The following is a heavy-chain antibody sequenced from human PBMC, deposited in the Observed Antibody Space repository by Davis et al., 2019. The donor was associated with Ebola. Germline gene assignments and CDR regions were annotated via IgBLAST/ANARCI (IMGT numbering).Heavy chain of an antibody. CDR1: GFTVSSNY. CDR2: IDSDGKTT. J-gene: IGHJ4*02. D-gene: IGHD4-17*01. V-gene: IGHV3-74*01. Sequence: GESLKISCAASGFTVSSNYMSWVRQAPGKGLVWVSRIDSDGKTTNYADSVKGRFTISRDNAKNTLYLQMNSLRVEDTAVYYCARDYGDYIYDYWGQGVLVTVSS. CDR3: ARDYGDYIYDY.